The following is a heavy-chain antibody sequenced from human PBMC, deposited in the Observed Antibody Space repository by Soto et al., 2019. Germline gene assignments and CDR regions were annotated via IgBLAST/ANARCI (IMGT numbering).Heavy chain of an antibody. V-gene: IGHV5-51*01. CDR2: IYPSDSDI. CDR3: VRSGTSSGRLADY. D-gene: IGHD2-15*01. Sequence: LNIPGNGPGYTYSSYKIRWVGQMPGEGLEWMGVIYPSDSDIRYSPSFQGKVTISADKSITTAYLQWSSLKAADSAMYYCVRSGTSSGRLADYWGEGALGSVDS. CDR1: GYTYSSYK. J-gene: IGHJ4*02.